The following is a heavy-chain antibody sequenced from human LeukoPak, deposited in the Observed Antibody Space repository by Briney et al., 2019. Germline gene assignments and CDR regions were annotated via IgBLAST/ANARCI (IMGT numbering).Heavy chain of an antibody. D-gene: IGHD3-22*01. CDR2: IYHSGST. J-gene: IGHJ4*02. V-gene: IGHV4-4*02. CDR3: TRRDSSGYYFKDMDY. CDR1: GGSISSSNW. Sequence: SETLSLTCAVSGGSISSSNWWSWVRQPPGKGLEWIGEIYHSGSTNYNPSLKSRVAISVVKSKNQFSLKLSSVTAADTAVYYCTRRDSSGYYFKDMDYWGQGTLVTVSS.